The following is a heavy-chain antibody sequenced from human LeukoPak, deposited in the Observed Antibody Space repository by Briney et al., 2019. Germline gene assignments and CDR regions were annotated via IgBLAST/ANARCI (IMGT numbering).Heavy chain of an antibody. CDR1: GYTFTGYY. CDR2: INPDSGGS. D-gene: IGHD1-26*01. CDR3: TRERINSGSYSEALDY. J-gene: IGHJ4*02. Sequence: ASVKVSCKASGYTFTGYYIYWVRQAPGQGLEWMGWINPDSGGSNYAQKFQGRVTMTRDTSISTAYMELSSLTSDDTALYYCTRERINSGSYSEALDYWGQGTLVTVSS. V-gene: IGHV1-2*02.